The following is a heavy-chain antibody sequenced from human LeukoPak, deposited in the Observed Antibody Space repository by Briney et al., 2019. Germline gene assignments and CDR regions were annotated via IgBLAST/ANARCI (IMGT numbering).Heavy chain of an antibody. V-gene: IGHV4-39*07. Sequence: PSETLSLTCTVSGGSISSSSHYWGWIRQPPGKGLEWIVMTSMYYSGSTYYNPSLKSRVTISVDTSKNQFSLKLSSVTAADTAVYYCARSGVVPAAILDYWGQGTLVTVSS. CDR1: GGSISSSSHY. CDR2: MYYSGST. J-gene: IGHJ4*02. CDR3: ARSGVVPAAILDY. D-gene: IGHD2-2*01.